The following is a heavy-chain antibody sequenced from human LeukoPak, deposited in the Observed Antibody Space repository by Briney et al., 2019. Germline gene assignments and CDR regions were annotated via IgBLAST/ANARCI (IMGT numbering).Heavy chain of an antibody. Sequence: SETLSLTCAVYGGSFSGYYWSWIRQPPGKGLEWIGYIYYSGSTNYNPSLKSRVTISVDTSKNQFSLKLSSVTAADTAVYYCARDRRLANWGQGTLVTVSS. CDR2: IYYSGST. D-gene: IGHD6-19*01. V-gene: IGHV4-59*01. CDR3: ARDRRLAN. J-gene: IGHJ4*02. CDR1: GGSFSGYY.